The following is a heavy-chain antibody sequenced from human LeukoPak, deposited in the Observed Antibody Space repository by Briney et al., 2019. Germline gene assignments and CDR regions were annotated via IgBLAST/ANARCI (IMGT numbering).Heavy chain of an antibody. J-gene: IGHJ4*02. CDR3: AKEGAYVFTMVRGVIDN. D-gene: IGHD3-10*01. Sequence: GGSLRLSCAASGFTFSSYAMSWVRQAPGKGLEWVSAISGSGGSTYYADSVKGRFTISRDNSKNTLYLQMNSLRAEDTAVYYCAKEGAYVFTMVRGVIDNWGQGTLVTVSS. V-gene: IGHV3-23*01. CDR1: GFTFSSYA. CDR2: ISGSGGST.